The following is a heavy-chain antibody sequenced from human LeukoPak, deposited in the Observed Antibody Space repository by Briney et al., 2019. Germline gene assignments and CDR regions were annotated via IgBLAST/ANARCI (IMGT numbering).Heavy chain of an antibody. V-gene: IGHV1-46*01. CDR3: ARDRVVTVTTYGDFPNYYYGMDV. CDR1: GYTFTSYY. CDR2: INPSGGST. Sequence: ASVKVSCKASGYTFTSYYMHWVRQAPGQGLEWMGIINPSGGSTSYAQKFQGRVTMTRDTSTSTVYMELSSLRSDDTAVYYCARDRVVTVTTYGDFPNYYYGMDVWGQGTTVTVSS. D-gene: IGHD4-17*01. J-gene: IGHJ6*02.